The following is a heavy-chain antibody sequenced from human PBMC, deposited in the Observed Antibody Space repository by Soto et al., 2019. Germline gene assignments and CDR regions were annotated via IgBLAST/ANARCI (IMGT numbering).Heavy chain of an antibody. CDR2: ISSSGSTI. CDR1: GFTFSSYE. J-gene: IGHJ6*02. CDR3: ARPTVLAAAGRILTSGMDV. V-gene: IGHV3-48*03. Sequence: QPGGSLRLSCAASGFTFSSYEMNWVRQAPGKGLEWVSYISSSGSTIYYADSVKGRFTISRDNAKNSLYLQMNSLRAEDTAVYYCARPTVLAAAGRILTSGMDVWGQGTTVTVSS. D-gene: IGHD6-13*01.